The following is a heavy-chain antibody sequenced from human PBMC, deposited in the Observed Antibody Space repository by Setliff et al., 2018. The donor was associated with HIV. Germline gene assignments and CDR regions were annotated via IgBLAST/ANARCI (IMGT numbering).Heavy chain of an antibody. J-gene: IGHJ4*02. Sequence: GASVKVSCKAFXYTFTSYDMHWVLQAPGQRFEWMGWINVGNCNIRYSQKFQGRVAITRDTSASTAYMELSSLGSEETAVYYCARGYYNSGNYFEYWGQGTLVTVSS. V-gene: IGHV1-3*01. D-gene: IGHD1-20*01. CDR1: XYTFTSYD. CDR2: INVGNCNI. CDR3: ARGYYNSGNYFEY.